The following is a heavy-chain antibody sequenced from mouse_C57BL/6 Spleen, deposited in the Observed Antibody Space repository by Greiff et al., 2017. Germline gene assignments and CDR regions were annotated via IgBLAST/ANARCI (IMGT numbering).Heavy chain of an antibody. CDR1: GFNIKDDY. D-gene: IGHD1-1*01. CDR2: IDPENGDT. Sequence: VQLKESGAELVRPGASVKLSCTASGFNIKDDYMHWVKQRPEQGLEWIGWIDPENGDTEYASKFQGKATITTDTSSNTAYLQLSSLTPEDTAVYYCTPDYYGSSYPFAYWGQGTLVTVSA. CDR3: TPDYYGSSYPFAY. V-gene: IGHV14-4*01. J-gene: IGHJ3*01.